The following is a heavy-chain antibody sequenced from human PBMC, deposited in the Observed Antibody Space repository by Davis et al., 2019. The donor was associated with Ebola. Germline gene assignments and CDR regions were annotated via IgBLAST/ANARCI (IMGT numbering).Heavy chain of an antibody. CDR3: ARGAGGDFWSGYLYYYYYMDV. J-gene: IGHJ6*03. D-gene: IGHD3-3*01. CDR2: IYHSGST. CDR1: GYSISSGYY. V-gene: IGHV4-38-2*02. Sequence: PSETLSLTCTVSGYSISSGYYWGWIRQPPGKGLEWIGSIYHSGSTYYNPSLKSRVTISVDTSKNQFSLKLSSVTAADTAVYYCARGAGGDFWSGYLYYYYYMDVWGKGTTVTVSS.